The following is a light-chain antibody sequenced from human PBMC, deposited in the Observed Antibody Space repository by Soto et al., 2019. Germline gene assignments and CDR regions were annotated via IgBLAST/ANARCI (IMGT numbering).Light chain of an antibody. CDR2: DAS. CDR1: QSVSYH. J-gene: IGKJ1*01. V-gene: IGKV3-11*01. Sequence: EALLTQLPANLSLSPGVSATLSCRPSQSVSYHLAWYQQKRGQAPSLLIYDASTRATGIPAKFSGSGSGTNFTITISSLQPEDFATYYCQQSHNTHSWTFGQGTKVEIK. CDR3: QQSHNTHSWT.